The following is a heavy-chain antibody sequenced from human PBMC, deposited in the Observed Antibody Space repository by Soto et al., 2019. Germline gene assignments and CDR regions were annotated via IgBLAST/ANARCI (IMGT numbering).Heavy chain of an antibody. J-gene: IGHJ4*02. Sequence: SETLSLTCTVSGGSISSGGYYWSWIRQHPGRGLEWIGYIYYSGSTYYNPSLKSRVTISVDTSKNQFSLKLSSVTAADTAVYYCARDLDTGNFDYWGQGTLVTVSS. CDR1: GGSISSGGYY. D-gene: IGHD3-10*01. CDR2: IYYSGST. V-gene: IGHV4-31*03. CDR3: ARDLDTGNFDY.